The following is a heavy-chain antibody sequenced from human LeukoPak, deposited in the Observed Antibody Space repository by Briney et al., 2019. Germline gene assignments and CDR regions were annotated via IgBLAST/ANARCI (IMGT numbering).Heavy chain of an antibody. J-gene: IGHJ4*02. CDR3: ARDSPGEVVTARGDY. CDR1: GFTFSSYV. Sequence: PGGSLRLSCAASGFTFSSYVMNWVRRAPGKGLQWVSSISSSSTYIYYADSVKGRFTISRDNAKNSLYLQMDSLRAEDTAVYYCARDSPGEVVTARGDYWGQGTLVTVSS. CDR2: ISSSSTYI. V-gene: IGHV3-21*01. D-gene: IGHD2-21*02.